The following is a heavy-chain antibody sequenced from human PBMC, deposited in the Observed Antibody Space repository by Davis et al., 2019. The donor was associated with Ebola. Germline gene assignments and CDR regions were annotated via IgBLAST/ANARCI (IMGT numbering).Heavy chain of an antibody. CDR2: MNPNSGNT. CDR1: GYTFTNYG. D-gene: IGHD3-10*01. J-gene: IGHJ6*04. Sequence: AASVKVSCKASGYTFTNYGITWVRQAPGQGLEWMGWMNPNSGNTGYAQKFQGRVTMTRENSMSTAYMELSRLRSDDTAVYYCAREGYYGSGSYGMDVWGKGTTVTVSS. CDR3: AREGYYGSGSYGMDV. V-gene: IGHV1-8*02.